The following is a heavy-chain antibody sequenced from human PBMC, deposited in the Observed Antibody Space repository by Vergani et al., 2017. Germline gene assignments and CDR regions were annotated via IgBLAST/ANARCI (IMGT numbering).Heavy chain of an antibody. J-gene: IGHJ4*02. CDR1: GGTLSSCA. CDR2: ISPVFGLL. CDR3: ARATCSGGSCYRGFEY. Sequence: QVQLVQSGAEMKKPGSSVKVSCKASGGTLSSCALNWVRQAPGQGLEWMGKISPVFGLLKKARRFQGRLTLVADESSTTAYMELSSLKSEDTAVFYCARATCSGGSCYRGFEYWGQGSLITVSS. V-gene: IGHV1-69*13. D-gene: IGHD2-15*01.